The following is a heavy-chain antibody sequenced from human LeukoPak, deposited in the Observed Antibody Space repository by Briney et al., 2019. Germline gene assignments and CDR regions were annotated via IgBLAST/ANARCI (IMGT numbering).Heavy chain of an antibody. Sequence: GGSLRLSCAASGFTFSSYWMNWVRQAPGKGLVWVSRIASDGSSTTYADSVKGQFSISRDNAKNTLYLQMNSLRVEDTAVYYCARGRPHGNDYWGQGTLVTVSS. J-gene: IGHJ4*02. D-gene: IGHD4-23*01. CDR3: ARGRPHGNDY. CDR2: IASDGSST. V-gene: IGHV3-74*01. CDR1: GFTFSSYW.